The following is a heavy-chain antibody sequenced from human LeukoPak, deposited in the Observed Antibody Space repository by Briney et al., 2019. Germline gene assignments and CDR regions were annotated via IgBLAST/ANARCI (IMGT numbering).Heavy chain of an antibody. CDR1: GDSVSSINGA. J-gene: IGHJ4*02. CDR3: ARDVVTTGWYTFDY. V-gene: IGHV6-1*01. D-gene: IGHD6-19*01. CDR2: TYYRSKLYS. Sequence: SQTLSLTCALSGDSVSSINGAWNWVRQSPSRGLEWLGRTYYRSKLYSDYAVPIQGRMSINPDTSKNQFTLHLFSVTPDDTAVYYCARDVVTTGWYTFDYWGQGTRVTVSS.